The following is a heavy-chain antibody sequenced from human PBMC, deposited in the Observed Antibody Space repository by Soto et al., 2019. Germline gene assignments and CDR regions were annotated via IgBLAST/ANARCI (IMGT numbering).Heavy chain of an antibody. J-gene: IGHJ4*02. CDR1: GGSFSGYY. Sequence: PSETLSLTCAVYGGSFSGYYWTWIRQPPGTGLEWIGEINHSGSTNYNPSLKSRVTISVDTSKNQFSLKLTSVTAADTAVYYCAGDKITGRFDYCGQGTLVTVSS. CDR2: INHSGST. CDR3: AGDKITGRFDY. V-gene: IGHV4-34*01. D-gene: IGHD2-8*02.